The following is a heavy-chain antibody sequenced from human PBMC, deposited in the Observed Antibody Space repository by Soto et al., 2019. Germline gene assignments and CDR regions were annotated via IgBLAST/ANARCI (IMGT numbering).Heavy chain of an antibody. V-gene: IGHV4-39*01. J-gene: IGHJ4*02. Sequence: SETLSLTCTVSGVSISSSSYYWGWIRQPPGKGLEWIGSIYYSGSTYYNPSLKSRVTISVDTSKNQFSLKLSSVTAADTAVYYCAIRFGVVIMYFDYWGQGTLVTVSS. CDR2: IYYSGST. CDR3: AIRFGVVIMYFDY. CDR1: GVSISSSSYY. D-gene: IGHD3-3*01.